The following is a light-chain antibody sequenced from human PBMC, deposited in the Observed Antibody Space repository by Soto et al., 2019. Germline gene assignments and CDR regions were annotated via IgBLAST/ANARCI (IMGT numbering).Light chain of an antibody. V-gene: IGKV3D-15*01. J-gene: IGKJ3*01. CDR1: QSLSRN. CDR2: GAS. CDR3: QHYNDWPPAFT. Sequence: EILMTQSPATLSVSPGERATLSCRASQSLSRNLAWYQQKPGQAPRLIIYGASTRASGIPARFSGSGSGTEFTLTISSLQSADFALYDCQHYNDWPPAFTFGPGTKVDL.